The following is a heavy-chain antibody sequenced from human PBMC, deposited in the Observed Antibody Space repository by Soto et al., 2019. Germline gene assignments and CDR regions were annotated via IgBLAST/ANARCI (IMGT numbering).Heavy chain of an antibody. CDR1: GGTFSRYA. D-gene: IGHD1-26*01. Sequence: SVKVSCKASGGTFSRYAISWVRQAPGQGLEWMGGIIPIFGTANYAQKFQGRVTITADESTSTAYMELSSLRSEDTAVYYCARSRREALPAYFDYWGQGTLVTVSS. V-gene: IGHV1-69*13. CDR2: IIPIFGTA. CDR3: ARSRREALPAYFDY. J-gene: IGHJ4*02.